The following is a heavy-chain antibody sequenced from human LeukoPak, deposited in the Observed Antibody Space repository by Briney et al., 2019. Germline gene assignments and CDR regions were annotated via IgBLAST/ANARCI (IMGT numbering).Heavy chain of an antibody. D-gene: IGHD3-9*01. CDR1: GGSVRSDSYY. CDR3: VTRGPYDILTGLEDC. Sequence: PSETLSLTCTVSGGSVRSDSYYWSWIRQPPGKGLEWIGYVYYSGSTNYNPSLKSRVTISVDTSKNQFSLKLRSVTAADTAVYYCVTRGPYDILTGLEDCWGQGTLVTVSS. CDR2: VYYSGST. V-gene: IGHV4-61*01. J-gene: IGHJ4*02.